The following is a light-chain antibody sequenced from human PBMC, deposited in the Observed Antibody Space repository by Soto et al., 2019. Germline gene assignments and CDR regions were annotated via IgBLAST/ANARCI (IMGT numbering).Light chain of an antibody. CDR1: QSVSSD. CDR2: SAS. CDR3: LQYDNWPRT. J-gene: IGKJ1*01. Sequence: EIVMTQSPATLSVSPGETATLSCRASQSVSSDLAWYQQKPGQSPRLLIYSASTMATGIPARFSGSGFGTEFSLTISSLQSEDFALYFCLQYDNWPRTFGQGTRVEIK. V-gene: IGKV3-15*01.